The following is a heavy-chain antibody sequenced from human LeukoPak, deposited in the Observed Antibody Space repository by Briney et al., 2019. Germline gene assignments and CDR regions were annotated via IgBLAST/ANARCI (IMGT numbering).Heavy chain of an antibody. CDR2: INPSGGST. V-gene: IGHV1-46*01. CDR1: GYTFTTYA. CDR3: ARGLGSSWYNQVYWFDP. J-gene: IGHJ5*02. Sequence: ASVKVSCKASGYTFTTYAMNWVRQAPGQGLEWMGIINPSGGSTSYAQKFQGRVTMTRDTSTSTVYMELSSLRSEDTAVYYCARGLGSSWYNQVYWFDPWGQGTLITVSS. D-gene: IGHD6-13*01.